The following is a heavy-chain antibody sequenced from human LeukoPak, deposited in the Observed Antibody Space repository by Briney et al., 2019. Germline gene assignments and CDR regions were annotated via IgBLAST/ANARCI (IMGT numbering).Heavy chain of an antibody. CDR3: ARGKSIAAAGTN. D-gene: IGHD6-13*01. V-gene: IGHV1-46*01. Sequence: GASVKVSCKASGYTFTSYYIHWVRQAPGQGLEWMGIINPSGGSTSYAQKFQGRVTMTRDTSTSTVYMELGSLRSEETAVYYCARGKSIAAAGTNWGQGTLVTVSS. CDR2: INPSGGST. CDR1: GYTFTSYY. J-gene: IGHJ4*02.